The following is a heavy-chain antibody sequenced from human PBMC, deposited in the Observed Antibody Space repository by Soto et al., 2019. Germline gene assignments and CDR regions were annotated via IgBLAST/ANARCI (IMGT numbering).Heavy chain of an antibody. J-gene: IGHJ5*02. CDR2: ISHSGTT. CDR3: ARVRTSCSATSCYLDP. V-gene: IGHV4-4*02. D-gene: IGHD2-2*01. CDR1: GGSVSSSNW. Sequence: PSETLSLTCAVSGGSVSSSNWWNWVRQPPGKGLEWIGEISHSGTTYYNPSLRSRVTISVDTSNNQFSLRLSSVTAADTAVYYCARVRTSCSATSCYLDPWGQGTLVTVS.